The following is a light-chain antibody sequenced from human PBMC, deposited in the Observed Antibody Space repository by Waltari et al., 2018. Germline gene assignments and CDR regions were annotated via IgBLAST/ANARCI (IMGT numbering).Light chain of an antibody. CDR3: AAWDDSLNAWV. V-gene: IGLV1-44*01. CDR2: SNN. CDR1: TSNIGLTT. J-gene: IGLJ3*02. Sequence: QSELPQPPSASGTPGPPVIISCSGSTSNIGLTTVNWYYQIAGTDPKLLSHSNNQRPAGVPDRFSGSKSGTSASLAITGLQSEDEAEYHCAAWDDSLNAWVFGGGTKLTVL.